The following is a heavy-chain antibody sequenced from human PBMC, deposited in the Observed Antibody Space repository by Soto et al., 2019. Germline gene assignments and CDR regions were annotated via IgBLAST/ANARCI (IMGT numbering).Heavy chain of an antibody. V-gene: IGHV1-69*01. CDR1: GDTDTNYV. CDR3: EAEMTFGKLSVV. CDR2: IFPKFGTT. D-gene: IGHD3-16*02. Sequence: QVQLVQSGGEVKKPGSSVKVSSKASGDTDTNYVISWVREAPGQGLEWMGGIFPKFGTTYSAQKLQDRLTITADESTSTVYMQLSSLRLDDTAVYYCEAEMTFGKLSVVWGQGTTVTVSS. J-gene: IGHJ6*02.